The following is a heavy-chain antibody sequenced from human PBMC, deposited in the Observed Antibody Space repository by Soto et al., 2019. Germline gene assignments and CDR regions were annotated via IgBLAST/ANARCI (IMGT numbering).Heavy chain of an antibody. CDR2: IYYSGST. V-gene: IGHV4-30-4*01. CDR1: GGSISSGDYY. CDR3: ARDFLVRGGDYYYYGMDV. J-gene: IGHJ6*02. Sequence: QVQLQESGPGLVKPSQTLSLTCTVSGGSISSGDYYWSWIRQPPGKGLEWIGYIYYSGSTYYNPSLKSRVTISVDTSKNQFSLKLSSVTAADTAVYYCARDFLVRGGDYYYYGMDVWGQGTTVTVSS. D-gene: IGHD3-10*01.